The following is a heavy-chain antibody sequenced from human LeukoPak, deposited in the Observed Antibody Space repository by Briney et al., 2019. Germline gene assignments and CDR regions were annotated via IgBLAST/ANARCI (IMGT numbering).Heavy chain of an antibody. CDR1: GFTFDDYA. Sequence: GRSLRLSCTVSGFTFDDYAMHWVRHTPGKGLEWVAGITWNRDNIGYGDSVKGRFTISRDNVKNVLYLQMNSLGPEDTALYYCAKDLSSAITSALVLDVWGQGTTVIVS. CDR2: ITWNRDNI. V-gene: IGHV3-9*01. J-gene: IGHJ6*02. D-gene: IGHD3-22*01. CDR3: AKDLSSAITSALVLDV.